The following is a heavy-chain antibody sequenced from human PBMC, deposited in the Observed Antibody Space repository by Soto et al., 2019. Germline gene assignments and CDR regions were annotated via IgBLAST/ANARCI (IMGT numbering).Heavy chain of an antibody. J-gene: IGHJ6*02. CDR1: GFTFSSYW. CDR2: IKQDGSEK. V-gene: IGHV3-7*01. CDR3: ARDRYSYYDFWSGSLPYYYYGMDV. D-gene: IGHD3-3*01. Sequence: GGSLRLSCAASGFTFSSYWMSWVRQAPGKGLEWVANIKQDGSEKYYVDSVEGRFTISRDNAKNSLYLQMNSLRAEDTAVYYCARDRYSYYDFWSGSLPYYYYGMDVWGQGTTVTVSS.